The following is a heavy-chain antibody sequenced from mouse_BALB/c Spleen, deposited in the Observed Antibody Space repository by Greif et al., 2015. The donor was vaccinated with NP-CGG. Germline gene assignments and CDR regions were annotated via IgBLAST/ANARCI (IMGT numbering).Heavy chain of an antibody. CDR1: GFNIKDYY. CDR3: ARAHYDGFAY. Sequence: EVKLMESGAELVRPGALVKLSCKASGFNIKDYYMHWVKQRPEQGLEWIGWIDPENGNTIYDPKFQGKASITADTSSNTAYLQLSSLTSEDTAVYYCARAHYDGFAYWGQGTLVTVSA. D-gene: IGHD1-1*01. V-gene: IGHV14-1*02. CDR2: IDPENGNT. J-gene: IGHJ3*01.